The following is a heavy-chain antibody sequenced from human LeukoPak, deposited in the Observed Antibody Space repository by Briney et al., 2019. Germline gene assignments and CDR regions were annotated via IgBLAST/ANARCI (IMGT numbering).Heavy chain of an antibody. CDR3: ARGRNYVSDYYFDV. V-gene: IGHV4-34*01. CDR2: ISHEGDS. J-gene: IGHJ6*03. Sequence: KSSETLSLTCAVYGVSLRGYYWSWIRQSPEKGLEWIGEISHEGDSIYNPSLKSRLTLSVNMSKNQFSLKLRSVTAADTAVYYCARGRNYVSDYYFDVWGKGTTVIVSS. CDR1: GVSLRGYY. D-gene: IGHD1-7*01.